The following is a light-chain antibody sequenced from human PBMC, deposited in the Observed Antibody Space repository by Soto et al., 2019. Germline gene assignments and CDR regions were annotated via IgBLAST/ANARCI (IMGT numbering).Light chain of an antibody. Sequence: EIVMTQSPATLSLSPGERATLSCMASQSVSSNLAWYQQKPGQAPRLLIYGASTRATDIPPRFSGSGSGTDFTLTISSLEPEDFAVYYCQQRRSWPPTITFGQGTRLEI. J-gene: IGKJ5*01. CDR1: QSVSSN. V-gene: IGKV3-11*01. CDR3: QQRRSWPPTIT. CDR2: GAS.